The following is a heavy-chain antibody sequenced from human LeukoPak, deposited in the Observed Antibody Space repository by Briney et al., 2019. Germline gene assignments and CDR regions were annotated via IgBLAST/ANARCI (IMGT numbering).Heavy chain of an antibody. CDR1: GITFSSYA. J-gene: IGHJ5*02. V-gene: IGHV3-30*04. D-gene: IGHD6-19*01. CDR3: ARDYSSGWPGGWFDP. Sequence: PGGSLRLSCAASGITFSSYAMHWVRQAPGKGLEWVAVISNDGSNKYYADSVKGRFTISRDNSKNTLYLQMNSLRVEDTAVYYCARDYSSGWPGGWFDPWGQGTLVTVSP. CDR2: ISNDGSNK.